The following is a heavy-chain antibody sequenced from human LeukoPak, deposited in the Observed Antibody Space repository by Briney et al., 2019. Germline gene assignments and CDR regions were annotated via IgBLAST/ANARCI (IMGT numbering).Heavy chain of an antibody. Sequence: GGSLRLSCAASGFTFSSYSMNWVRQAPGKGLEWVSSISSSSYIYYADSVKGRFTISRDNAKNSLYLQMNSLRAEDTAVYYCARDPVDIVATLDYWGQGTLVTVSS. CDR2: ISSSSYI. CDR1: GFTFSSYS. J-gene: IGHJ4*02. D-gene: IGHD5-12*01. CDR3: ARDPVDIVATLDY. V-gene: IGHV3-21*01.